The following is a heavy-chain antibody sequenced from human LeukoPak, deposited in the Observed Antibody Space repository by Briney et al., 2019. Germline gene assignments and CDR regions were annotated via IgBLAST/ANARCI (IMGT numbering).Heavy chain of an antibody. D-gene: IGHD5-18*01. CDR1: GFTFSSYA. J-gene: IGHJ4*02. Sequence: GGSLRLSCAASGFTFSSYAMSWVRQAPSKGLEWVAVVSYDATDKNYADSVKGRFTISRDNSKNTLSLQMNSLRPEDTAVYYCARGYGFHFDYWGQGTLVTVSS. CDR3: ARGYGFHFDY. CDR2: VSYDATDK. V-gene: IGHV3-30*04.